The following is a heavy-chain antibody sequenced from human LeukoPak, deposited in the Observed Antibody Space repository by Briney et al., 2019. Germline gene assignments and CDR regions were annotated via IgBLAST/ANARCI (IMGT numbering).Heavy chain of an antibody. CDR3: ARDGLGLTATGAFDI. CDR2: ISSSGSTI. D-gene: IGHD1-26*01. V-gene: IGHV3-11*04. CDR1: GFTFSDYY. J-gene: IGHJ3*02. Sequence: GGSLRLSCAASGFTFSDYYMSWIRQAPGKGLEWVSYISSSGSTIYYADTMKGRFTISRDNAKNSLYLQMNSLRAEDTALYYCARDGLGLTATGAFDIWGQGTMVTVSS.